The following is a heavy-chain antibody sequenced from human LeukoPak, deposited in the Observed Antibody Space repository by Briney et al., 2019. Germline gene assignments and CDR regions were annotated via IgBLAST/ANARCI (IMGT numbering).Heavy chain of an antibody. CDR2: MNNGPGAT. V-gene: IGHV3-23*01. D-gene: IGHD5-12*01. CDR1: GFSFSTSP. J-gene: IGHJ6*02. CDR3: AKTHYDLLDV. Sequence: GGSLRLSCAASGFSFSTSPMSWVRQPPGKGLEWVSAMNNGPGATLYRDSMRGRFTISRDDSKSTLYLQMNSLRAEDTGTYYCAKTHYDLLDVWGQGTTVTVS.